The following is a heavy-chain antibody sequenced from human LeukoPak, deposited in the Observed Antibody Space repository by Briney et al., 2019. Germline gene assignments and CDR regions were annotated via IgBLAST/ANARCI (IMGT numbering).Heavy chain of an antibody. CDR2: IYYSGST. Sequence: SETLSLTCTVSGGSISDAAYYWSWIRQHPGEGLKWIGYIYYSGSTSYNPSLKSRVTISVDTSKNQFSLKLTSVTAADTAVYYCARHPSSTSPFDYWGQGTLVTVSS. D-gene: IGHD2-2*01. CDR1: GGSISDAAYY. CDR3: ARHPSSTSPFDY. J-gene: IGHJ4*02. V-gene: IGHV4-31*03.